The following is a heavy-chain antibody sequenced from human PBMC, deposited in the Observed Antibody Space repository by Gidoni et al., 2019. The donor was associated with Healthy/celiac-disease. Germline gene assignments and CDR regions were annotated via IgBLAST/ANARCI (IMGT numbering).Heavy chain of an antibody. CDR1: GFTFSSYS. J-gene: IGHJ4*02. CDR2: ISSSSSYI. V-gene: IGHV3-21*01. D-gene: IGHD6-19*01. CDR3: AREAAVAGKIGYFDY. Sequence: EVQLVESGGGLVKPGVSLRLSCAASGFTFSSYSMNWVRQAPGKGLEWVSSISSSSSYIYYADSVKGRFTISRDNAKNSLYLQMNSLRAEDTAVYYCAREAAVAGKIGYFDYWGQGTLVTVSS.